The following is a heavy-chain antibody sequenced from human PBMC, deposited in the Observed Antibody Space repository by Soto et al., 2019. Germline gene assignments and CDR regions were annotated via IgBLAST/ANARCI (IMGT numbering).Heavy chain of an antibody. V-gene: IGHV1-8*01. D-gene: IGHD5-12*01. CDR2: MNPNTGDT. CDR1: GYTFISYD. Sequence: QVQLVQSGAEVKKPGASVKVSCKASGYTFISYDINWVRRATGQGLEWMGWMNPNTGDTGYAQKFQGRVTMTRNTPINPANLELSSLRSDDTAVYFCARGDGYILDYWGQGTLVNVSS. J-gene: IGHJ4*02. CDR3: ARGDGYILDY.